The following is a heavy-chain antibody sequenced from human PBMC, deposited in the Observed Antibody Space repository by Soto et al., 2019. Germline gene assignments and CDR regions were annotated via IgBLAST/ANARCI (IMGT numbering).Heavy chain of an antibody. J-gene: IGHJ3*02. CDR3: ARVRQPDYYGSGSYAFDI. CDR2: INHSGST. V-gene: IGHV4-34*01. Sequence: PSETLSLTCAVYGGSFSGYYWSWIRQPPGKGLEWIGEINHSGSTNYNPSLKSRVTISVDTSKNQFSLKLSSVTAADTAVYYCARVRQPDYYGSGSYAFDIWGQGTMVTVSS. CDR1: GGSFSGYY. D-gene: IGHD3-10*01.